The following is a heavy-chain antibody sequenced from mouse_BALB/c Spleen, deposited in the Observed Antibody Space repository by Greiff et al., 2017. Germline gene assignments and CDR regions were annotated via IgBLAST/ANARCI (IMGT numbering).Heavy chain of an antibody. Sequence: QVQLQQSGPELVKPGASVRISCKASGYTFTSYYIHWVKQRPGQGLEWIGWIYPGNVNTKYNEKFKGKATLTADKSSSTAYMQLSSLTSEDSAVYFCATSYYRSAWFAYWGQGTLVTVSA. CDR1: GYTFTSYY. J-gene: IGHJ3*01. CDR2: IYPGNVNT. CDR3: ATSYYRSAWFAY. D-gene: IGHD2-14*01. V-gene: IGHV1S56*01.